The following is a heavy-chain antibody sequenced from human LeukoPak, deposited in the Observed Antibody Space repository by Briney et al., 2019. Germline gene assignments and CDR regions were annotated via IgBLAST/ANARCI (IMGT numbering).Heavy chain of an antibody. CDR1: GYTFTSYY. Sequence: ASVKVSCKASGYTFTSYYMHWVRQAPGQGLEWMGIIDPSGGSTSYAQKFQGRVTMTRDTSTSTVYMELSSLRSEDTAVYYCARDRADYGDWGAWFDPWGQGTLVTVSS. CDR2: IDPSGGST. D-gene: IGHD4-17*01. CDR3: ARDRADYGDWGAWFDP. V-gene: IGHV1-46*01. J-gene: IGHJ5*02.